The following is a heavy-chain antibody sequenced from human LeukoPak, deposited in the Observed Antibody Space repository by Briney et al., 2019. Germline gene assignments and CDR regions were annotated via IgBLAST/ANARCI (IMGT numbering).Heavy chain of an antibody. CDR2: ISGSGGST. Sequence: GGSLRLSCAASGFTFSSYAMSWVRQAPGKGLEWVSAISGSGGSTYYADSAKGRFTITRDNSKNTLYLQMNSLRAEDTAVYYCAKPRAYFYFDYWGQGTLVTVSS. CDR3: AKPRAYFYFDY. CDR1: GFTFSSYA. J-gene: IGHJ4*02. D-gene: IGHD3-16*01. V-gene: IGHV3-23*01.